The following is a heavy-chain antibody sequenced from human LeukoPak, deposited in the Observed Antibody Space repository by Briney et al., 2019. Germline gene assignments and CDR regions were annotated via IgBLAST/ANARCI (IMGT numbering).Heavy chain of an antibody. CDR2: ITIGGST. CDR3: ARDQVSSSSTIAY. CDR1: GFTFSNYA. Sequence: GGSLRLSCAASGFTFSNYAMSWVRQAPGKGLEWVSHITIGGSTYYADSVKGRFTISRDNAKNSLYLQMNSLRAEDTAVYYCARDQVSSSSTIAYWGQGTLVTVSS. V-gene: IGHV3-21*01. J-gene: IGHJ4*02. D-gene: IGHD6-6*01.